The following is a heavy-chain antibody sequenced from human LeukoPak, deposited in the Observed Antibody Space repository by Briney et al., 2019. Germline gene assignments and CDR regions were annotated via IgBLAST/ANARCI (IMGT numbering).Heavy chain of an antibody. CDR3: ASQNRGIIAARVRYFDY. D-gene: IGHD6-13*01. Sequence: SQTLSLTCTLSGGSISSSSYYWGWIRQPPGKGLEWIGSIYYSGSTYCNPSLKSRVTISVDTSKNQFSLKLSSVTAADTAVYYCASQNRGIIAARVRYFDYWGQGTLVTVSS. J-gene: IGHJ4*02. V-gene: IGHV4-39*01. CDR1: GGSISSSSYY. CDR2: IYYSGST.